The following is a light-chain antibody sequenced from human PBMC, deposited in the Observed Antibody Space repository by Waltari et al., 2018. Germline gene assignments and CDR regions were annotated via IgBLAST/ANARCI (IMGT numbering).Light chain of an antibody. V-gene: IGKV3-11*01. Sequence: EILLTQSPFTLSASPGERATLPCQASQSIRVYLAWYQQKPGQAPRLLIYEASNRDSGIPARFSGSGSGTEFTLTISNVEAEDFAVYYCQQHNDWPCKFGGGTKLEIK. J-gene: IGKJ4*02. CDR1: QSIRVY. CDR3: QQHNDWPCK. CDR2: EAS.